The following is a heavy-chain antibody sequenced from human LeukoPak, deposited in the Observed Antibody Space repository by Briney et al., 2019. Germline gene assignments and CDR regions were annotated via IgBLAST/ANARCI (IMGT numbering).Heavy chain of an antibody. CDR1: GGSISSYY. CDR2: IYYSGST. V-gene: IGHV4-59*01. Sequence: TSETLSLTCTVSGGSISSYYWSWIRQPPGKGLEWIGYIYYSGSTNYNPSLKSRVTISVDTSKNQFSLKLSSVTAADTAVYYCARGGRLYSSSWYGLGPFDYWGQGTLVTVSS. J-gene: IGHJ4*02. D-gene: IGHD6-13*01. CDR3: ARGGRLYSSSWYGLGPFDY.